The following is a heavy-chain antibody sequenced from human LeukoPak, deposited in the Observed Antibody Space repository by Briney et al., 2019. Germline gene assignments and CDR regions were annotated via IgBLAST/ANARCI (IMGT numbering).Heavy chain of an antibody. CDR2: IIPIFGTA. CDR3: ARAAEVRGVKYYYYGMDV. D-gene: IGHD3-10*01. J-gene: IGHJ6*02. Sequence: ASVKVSCKASGGTFSSYAISGVRQAPGQGLEWMGGIIPIFGTANYAQKFQGRVTITADESTSTAYMELSSLRSEDTAAYYCARAAEVRGVKYYYYGMDVWGQGTTVTVSS. V-gene: IGHV1-69*13. CDR1: GGTFSSYA.